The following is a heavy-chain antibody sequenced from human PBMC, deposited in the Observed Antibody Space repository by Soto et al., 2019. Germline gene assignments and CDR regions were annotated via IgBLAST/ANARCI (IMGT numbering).Heavy chain of an antibody. J-gene: IGHJ5*02. Sequence: PGESLKISCKGSGYSFTSYWISWVRQMPGKGLEWMGRIDPSDSYTNYSPSFQGHVTISADKSISTAYLQWSSLKASDTAMYYCARRDYYDILTGLRPGDWFDPWGQGTLVTVSS. V-gene: IGHV5-10-1*01. CDR3: ARRDYYDILTGLRPGDWFDP. D-gene: IGHD3-9*01. CDR1: GYSFTSYW. CDR2: IDPSDSYT.